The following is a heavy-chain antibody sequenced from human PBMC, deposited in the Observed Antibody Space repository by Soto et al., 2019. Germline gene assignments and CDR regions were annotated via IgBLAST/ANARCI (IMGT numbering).Heavy chain of an antibody. CDR2: IYYSGST. Sequence: ETLSLTCTVSGGSIGSYYWSWIRQPPGKGLEWIGYIYYSGSTNYNPSLKSRVTISVDTSKNQFSLKLSSVTAADTAVYYCAREDYYGSSGFDPWGQGTLVTVSS. V-gene: IGHV4-59*01. CDR3: AREDYYGSSGFDP. D-gene: IGHD3-22*01. J-gene: IGHJ5*02. CDR1: GGSIGSYY.